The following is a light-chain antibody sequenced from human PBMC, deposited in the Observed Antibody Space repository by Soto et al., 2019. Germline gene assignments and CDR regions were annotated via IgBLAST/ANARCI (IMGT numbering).Light chain of an antibody. V-gene: IGKV4-1*01. J-gene: IGKJ2*01. Sequence: DIVMTQSPDSLAVSLGERATINCKSSQSVLYSSNNKNYLAWYQQKPGQHPKLLIYWASTRESGVPDRFSGSGSGTEFTLTISSLQAEDVAVYYCQQYYSTPPTFGQGTKLEIK. CDR1: QSVLYSSNNKNY. CDR2: WAS. CDR3: QQYYSTPPT.